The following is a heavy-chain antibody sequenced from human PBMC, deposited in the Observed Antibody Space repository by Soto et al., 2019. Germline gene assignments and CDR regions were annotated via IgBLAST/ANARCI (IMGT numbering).Heavy chain of an antibody. Sequence: QVQLVRSADEVKKPGASVKVSCKTSGYTFTDYGISWVRQAPGQGLEWMGWISTAHSDVGYAQKFQGRFTMTTDKSTSTAYMDRRSLTSDDTAVYFCARDLTYIRQYWGQGTLVTVSS. CDR2: ISTAHSDV. CDR3: ARDLTYIRQY. V-gene: IGHV1-18*01. CDR1: GYTFTDYG. J-gene: IGHJ4*02. D-gene: IGHD2-2*02.